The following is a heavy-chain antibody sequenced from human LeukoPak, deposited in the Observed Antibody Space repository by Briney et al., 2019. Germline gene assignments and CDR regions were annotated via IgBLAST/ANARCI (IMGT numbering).Heavy chain of an antibody. J-gene: IGHJ3*02. D-gene: IGHD5-24*01. CDR3: ARAERWLAGAFDI. CDR1: GDSISGSHFY. V-gene: IGHV4-4*07. Sequence: SETLSLTCTVSGDSISGSHFYWTWFRQPAGKGLEWIGRIYTSGSTNYNPSLKSRVTMSVDTSKNQFSLKLSSVTAADTAVYYCARAERWLAGAFDIWGQGTMVTVSS. CDR2: IYTSGST.